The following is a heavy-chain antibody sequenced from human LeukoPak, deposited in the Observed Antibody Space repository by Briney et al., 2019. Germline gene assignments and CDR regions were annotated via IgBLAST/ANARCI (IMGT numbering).Heavy chain of an antibody. CDR2: IHYSGNT. V-gene: IGHV4-59*01. CDR1: GGSISRYY. J-gene: IGHJ4*02. Sequence: SETLSLTCTVSGGSISRYYGSWIRQPPGKGLEWIGYIHYSGNTNYNPSLRSRVTITVDTPKNQFSLKLNSVTAADTAVYYCARHVDTAVANFDYWGQGTLVTVSS. CDR3: ARHVDTAVANFDY. D-gene: IGHD5-18*01.